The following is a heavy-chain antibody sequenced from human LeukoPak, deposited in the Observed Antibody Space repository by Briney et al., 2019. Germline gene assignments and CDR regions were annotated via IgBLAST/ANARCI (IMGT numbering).Heavy chain of an antibody. CDR2: INHSGST. Sequence: ASETLSLTCAVYGGSFSDYYWSWIRQPPGKGLEWIGEINHSGSTNYNPSLKSRVTISVDTSKNQFSLKLSSVTAADTAVYYCARGQRFHDFWSGYYSQNFDYWGQGTLVTVSS. CDR1: GGSFSDYY. J-gene: IGHJ4*02. V-gene: IGHV4-34*01. D-gene: IGHD3-3*01. CDR3: ARGQRFHDFWSGYYSQNFDY.